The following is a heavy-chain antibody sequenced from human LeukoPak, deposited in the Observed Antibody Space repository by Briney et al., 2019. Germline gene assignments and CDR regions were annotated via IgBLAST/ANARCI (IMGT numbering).Heavy chain of an antibody. CDR3: AREAYCLSASCYRSNFDY. V-gene: IGHV6-1*01. Sequence: SQTLSLTCAISGDSVSSNNAAWNWIRQSPSRGLEWLGRTYYRSKWFNEYAVCVKSRITINPDTSKNQFSLQLNSVTPEDTAVYYCAREAYCLSASCYRSNFDYWGQGTLVTVSS. J-gene: IGHJ4*02. CDR1: GDSVSSNNAA. D-gene: IGHD2-2*01. CDR2: TYYRSKWFN.